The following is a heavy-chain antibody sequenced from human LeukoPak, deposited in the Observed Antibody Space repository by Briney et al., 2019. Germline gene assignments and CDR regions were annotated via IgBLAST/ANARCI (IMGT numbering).Heavy chain of an antibody. CDR1: GFTFKNYG. J-gene: IGHJ4*02. Sequence: QAGGSLRLSCAASGFTFKNYGMHWVRQAPGKGLEWVAVISYDGSIKYYADSVKGRFSPSRDNAKDALYLQMKSLRAEDTAVYYCASGRLVGAPDYWGQATLVTVSS. V-gene: IGHV3-30*03. D-gene: IGHD1-26*01. CDR2: ISYDGSIK. CDR3: ASGRLVGAPDY.